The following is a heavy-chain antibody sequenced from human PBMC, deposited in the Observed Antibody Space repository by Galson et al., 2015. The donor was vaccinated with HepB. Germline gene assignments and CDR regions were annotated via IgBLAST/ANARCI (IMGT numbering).Heavy chain of an antibody. V-gene: IGHV3-33*01. Sequence: SLRLSCAASGFTFSSYGMHWVRQAPGKGLEWVAVIWYDGSNKYYADSVKGRFTISRDNSKNTLYLQMNSLRAEDTAVYYCARDRAMIVDVGLDYWGQGTLVTVSS. CDR3: ARDRAMIVDVGLDY. CDR2: IWYDGSNK. J-gene: IGHJ4*02. CDR1: GFTFSSYG. D-gene: IGHD3-22*01.